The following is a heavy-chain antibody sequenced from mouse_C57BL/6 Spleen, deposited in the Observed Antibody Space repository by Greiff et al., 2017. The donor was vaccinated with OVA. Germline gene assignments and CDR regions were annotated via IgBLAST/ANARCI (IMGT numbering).Heavy chain of an antibody. CDR2: IDPSDSYT. CDR3: ARWDTTVVEPLDY. CDR1: GYTFTSYW. Sequence: LQQPGAELVRPGTSVKLSCKASGYTFTSYWMHWVKQRPGQGLEWIGVIDPSDSYTNYNQKFKGKATLTVDTSSSTAYMQLSSLTSEDSAVYYCARWDTTVVEPLDYWGQGTTLTVSS. D-gene: IGHD1-1*01. J-gene: IGHJ2*01. V-gene: IGHV1-59*01.